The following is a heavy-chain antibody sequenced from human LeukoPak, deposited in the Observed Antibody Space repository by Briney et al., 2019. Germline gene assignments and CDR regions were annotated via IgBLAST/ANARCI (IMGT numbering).Heavy chain of an antibody. CDR3: ARDFGRYYFDY. D-gene: IGHD3-10*01. J-gene: IGHJ4*02. V-gene: IGHV3-23*01. CDR2: ISGSGGST. CDR1: GFTFSSYA. Sequence: GGSLRLSCAPSGFTFSSYAMSWVRQAPGKGLEWVSAISGSGGSTYYADSVKGRFTISRDNAKNSLYLQMNSLRAEDTAVYYCARDFGRYYFDYWGQGTLVTVSS.